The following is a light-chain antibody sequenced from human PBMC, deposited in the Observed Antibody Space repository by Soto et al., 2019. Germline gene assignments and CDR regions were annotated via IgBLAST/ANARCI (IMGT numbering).Light chain of an antibody. CDR2: DAS. V-gene: IGKV1-5*01. J-gene: IGKJ1*01. Sequence: DIQMTQSPSSLSPSVGDRVTITCRASRSISDWLAWYQQKPGKAPEILIFDASNLKSGVSSRFSGSGSGTEFTLTISRLQSDDVATYYCLQYSSHSWTFGQGPKVDIK. CDR3: LQYSSHSWT. CDR1: RSISDW.